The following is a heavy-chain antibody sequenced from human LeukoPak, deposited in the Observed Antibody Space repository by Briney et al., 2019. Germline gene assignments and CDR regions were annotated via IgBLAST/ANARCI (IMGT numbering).Heavy chain of an antibody. D-gene: IGHD3-10*01. Sequence: PGGSLRLSCAASGFTFSSYSMNWVRQAPGKGLGWVSSIKGRFTISRDNARNSLYLQMNSLRAEDTAVYYCARGSVGPFRRSPTNAFDVWGQGTMVTVSS. CDR3: ARGSVGPFRRSPTNAFDV. CDR2: I. CDR1: GFTFSSYS. V-gene: IGHV3-21*01. J-gene: IGHJ3*01.